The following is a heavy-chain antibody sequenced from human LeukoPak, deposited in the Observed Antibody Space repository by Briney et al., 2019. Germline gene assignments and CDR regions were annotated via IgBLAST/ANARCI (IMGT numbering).Heavy chain of an antibody. CDR2: INPNSGGT. CDR1: GYTFTGYY. J-gene: IGHJ4*02. D-gene: IGHD6-19*01. V-gene: IGHV1-2*06. CDR3: ASRWSIAVAGTGDDFDY. Sequence: GASVKVSCKASGYTFTGYYVHWVRQAPGQGLEWMGRINPNSGGTNYAQKFQGRVTMTRDTSISTAYLELSRLTSDDTAVYYCASRWSIAVAGTGDDFDYWGQGTLVTVSS.